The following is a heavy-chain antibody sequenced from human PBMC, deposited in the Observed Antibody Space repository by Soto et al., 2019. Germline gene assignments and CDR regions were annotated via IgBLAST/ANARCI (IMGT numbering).Heavy chain of an antibody. CDR3: ARDYRGPFNWFDP. D-gene: IGHD3-10*01. J-gene: IGHJ5*02. V-gene: IGHV4-38-2*02. CDR2: IYHSGST. Sequence: PAGPLSLTCTGSGYSNSSHYDSCCIRQPPGKVLEWIGSIYHSGSTYYNPSLKSRVTISVDTSKNHFSLRLSSVTAADTAVYYCARDYRGPFNWFDPWGQGTQVTVSS. CDR1: GYSNSSHYD.